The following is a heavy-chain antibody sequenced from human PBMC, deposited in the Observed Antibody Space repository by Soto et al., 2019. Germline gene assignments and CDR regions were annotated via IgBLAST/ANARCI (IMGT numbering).Heavy chain of an antibody. CDR3: AKEGGYGDYFFPYYYGMDV. CDR1: GFTFSSYG. D-gene: IGHD4-17*01. V-gene: IGHV3-30*18. CDR2: ISYDGSNK. Sequence: QVQLVESGGGVVQPGRSLRLSCAASGFTFSSYGMHWVRQAPGKGLEWVAVISYDGSNKYYADSVKGRFTISRDNSKNTLYLQMNSLRAEDTAVYYCAKEGGYGDYFFPYYYGMDVWGQGTTVTVSS. J-gene: IGHJ6*02.